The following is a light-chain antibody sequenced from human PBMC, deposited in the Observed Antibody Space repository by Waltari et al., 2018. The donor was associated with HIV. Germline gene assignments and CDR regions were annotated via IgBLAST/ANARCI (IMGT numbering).Light chain of an antibody. CDR3: QVWDSSSEHPV. Sequence: SYVLTQPPSVSVAPGKTASITCGGDNIGGKSVHWFQQKPGWAPVLVIYYDTDRPSGIPERFSGSNSGNTAALTISGVEAGDEADYYCQVWDSSSEHPVFGGGTKLTVL. V-gene: IGLV3-21*04. J-gene: IGLJ2*01. CDR1: NIGGKS. CDR2: YDT.